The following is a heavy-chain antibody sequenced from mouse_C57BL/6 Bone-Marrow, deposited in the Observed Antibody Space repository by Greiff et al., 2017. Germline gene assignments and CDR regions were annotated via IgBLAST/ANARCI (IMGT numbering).Heavy chain of an antibody. CDR1: GFTFSDYY. Sequence: EVKLVESGGGLVQPGGSLKLSCAASGFTFSDYYMYWVRQTPEKRLEWVAYISNGGGSTYYPDTVKGRFTISRDNAKNTLYLQMSRLKSEDTAMYYCARQGWDSNYPFAYWGQGTLVTVSA. J-gene: IGHJ3*01. CDR2: ISNGGGST. V-gene: IGHV5-12*01. CDR3: ARQGWDSNYPFAY. D-gene: IGHD2-5*01.